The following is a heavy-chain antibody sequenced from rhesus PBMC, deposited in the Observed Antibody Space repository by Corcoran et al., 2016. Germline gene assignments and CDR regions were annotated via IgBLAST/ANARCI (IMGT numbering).Heavy chain of an antibody. CDR2: ISNGGGST. CDR3: AKVAGWQWADY. V-gene: IGHV3S5*01. CDR1: GFTFSSYG. D-gene: IGHD5-24*01. J-gene: IGHJ4*01. Sequence: EVQLVESGGGLVQPGGSLRLSCAASGFTFSSYGMSWVRQAPGKGLEWVSYISNGGGSTYYADSVKGRFTISRDNSKNTLSLQMNSRRAEDTAVYYCAKVAGWQWADYWGQGVLVTVSS.